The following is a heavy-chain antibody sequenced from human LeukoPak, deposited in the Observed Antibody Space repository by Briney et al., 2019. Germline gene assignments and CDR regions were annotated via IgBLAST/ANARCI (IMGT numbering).Heavy chain of an antibody. V-gene: IGHV2-26*01. CDR2: IFSNDEK. D-gene: IGHD1-14*01. CDR1: GFSLSNARMG. CDR3: ARPANPSYYYYMDV. J-gene: IGHJ6*03. Sequence: SGPVLVKPTETLTLTCTVSGFSLSNARMGVSWIRQPPGKALEWLAHIFSNDEKSYSTSLKSRLTISKDTSKSQVVLTMTNMDPVYTATYYCARPANPSYYYYMDVWGKGTTVTVSS.